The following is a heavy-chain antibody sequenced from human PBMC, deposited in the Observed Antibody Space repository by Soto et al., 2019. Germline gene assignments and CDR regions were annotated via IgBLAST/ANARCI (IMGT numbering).Heavy chain of an antibody. Sequence: QVQLVESGGGVVQPGRSLRLSCAASGFTFCSYGMHWVRQAPGKGLEWVAVISYDGSNKYYADSVKGRFTISRDNSKNTLYLQMNSLRAEDTAVYYCAKAYLQWPIQYYYYGMDVWGQGTTVTVSS. CDR2: ISYDGSNK. CDR1: GFTFCSYG. CDR3: AKAYLQWPIQYYYYGMDV. D-gene: IGHD6-19*01. J-gene: IGHJ6*02. V-gene: IGHV3-30*18.